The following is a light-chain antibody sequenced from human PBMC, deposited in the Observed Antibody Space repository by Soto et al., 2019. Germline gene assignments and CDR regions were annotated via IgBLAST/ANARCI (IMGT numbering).Light chain of an antibody. CDR1: QGISSY. V-gene: IGKV1-9*01. J-gene: IGKJ4*01. Sequence: DIQLTQSPSFLSASVGDRVTITCRASQGISSYLAWYQQKPGKAPNLLIYAASTLESGVPSRFSGSESGTEFTLTISSLQPEDFATYYCQQLNTYPLTFGRGTKVEIK. CDR2: AAS. CDR3: QQLNTYPLT.